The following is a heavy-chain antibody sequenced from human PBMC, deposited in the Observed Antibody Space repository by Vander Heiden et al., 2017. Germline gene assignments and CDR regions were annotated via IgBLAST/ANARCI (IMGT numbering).Heavy chain of an antibody. Sequence: QVQLQQWGAGLLKPSETLSLTCAVYGGSFSGYYGSGIRQPPGKGLEWIEEINHSGSTNDNPSLKRRVTISVDTSKNQFSLKLSSVTAADTAVYYCARKLRCYDDSSGDSFAFDYWGQGTLGTVAS. CDR3: ARKLRCYDDSSGDSFAFDY. V-gene: IGHV4-34*01. J-gene: IGHJ4*02. CDR2: INHSGST. D-gene: IGHD3-22*01. CDR1: GGSFSGYY.